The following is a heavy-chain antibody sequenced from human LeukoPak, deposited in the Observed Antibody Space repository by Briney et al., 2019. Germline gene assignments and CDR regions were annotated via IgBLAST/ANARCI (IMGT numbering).Heavy chain of an antibody. Sequence: ASVKVSCKASGYTFTSYGISWVRQAPGHGLEWMGWISAYNGNTNYAQKLQGRVTMTTDTSTSTAYMELRSLRSDDTAVYYCARSQLATSDYYYGMDVWGQGTTVTVSS. V-gene: IGHV1-18*01. CDR1: GYTFTSYG. CDR2: ISAYNGNT. J-gene: IGHJ6*02. D-gene: IGHD5-24*01. CDR3: ARSQLATSDYYYGMDV.